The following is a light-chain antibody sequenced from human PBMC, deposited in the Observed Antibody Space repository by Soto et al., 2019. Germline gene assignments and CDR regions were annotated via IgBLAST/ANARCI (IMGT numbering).Light chain of an antibody. CDR3: GTWDTSLFVWV. CDR2: DND. CDR1: NSNIGKNF. Sequence: QSVLTQPPSVSAAPGQTVTISCSGTNSNIGKNFVSWYRQSPGPAPNLLLYDNDKRPSGIPDRFTGSRIDTSATLVISGLQTGDEADYYCGTWDTSLFVWVFGGGTKLTVL. V-gene: IGLV1-51*01. J-gene: IGLJ3*02.